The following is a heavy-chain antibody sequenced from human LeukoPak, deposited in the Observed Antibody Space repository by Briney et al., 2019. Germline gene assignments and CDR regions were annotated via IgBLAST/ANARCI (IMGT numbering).Heavy chain of an antibody. CDR2: ISDTGTTI. D-gene: IGHD3-10*01. Sequence: RSGGSLRLSCTASGFSFSDHYMSWIRQAPGKGPEWVSHISDTGTTIYTADSVRGRFTISRDNAKNSLYLHMNNLGVDDTAVYFCARDRQASRYIGLDAWGQGTTVIVSS. J-gene: IGHJ6*02. V-gene: IGHV3-11*01. CDR3: ARDRQASRYIGLDA. CDR1: GFSFSDHY.